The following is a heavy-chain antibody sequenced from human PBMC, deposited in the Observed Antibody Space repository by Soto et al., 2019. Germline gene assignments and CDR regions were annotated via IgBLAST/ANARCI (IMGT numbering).Heavy chain of an antibody. CDR1: GFTFSSYA. CDR3: ASTWELNDAFDI. V-gene: IGHV3-30-3*01. D-gene: IGHD1-26*01. J-gene: IGHJ3*02. Sequence: PGGSLRLSCAASGFTFSSYAMHWVRQAPGKGLEWVAVISYDGSNKYYADSVKGRFTISRDNSKNTLYLQMNSLRAEDTAVYYCASTWELNDAFDIWGQGTMVTVSS. CDR2: ISYDGSNK.